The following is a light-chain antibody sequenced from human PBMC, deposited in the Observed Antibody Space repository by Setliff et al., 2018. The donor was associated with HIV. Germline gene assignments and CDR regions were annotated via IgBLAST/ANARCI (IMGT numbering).Light chain of an antibody. CDR2: DVI. V-gene: IGLV2-14*03. Sequence: QSALTQPASVSGSPGQSIAISCTGTSNDIGGFDYVSWYQQHPGKAPKLVIYDVIKRPAGVSDRFSASKSGNTASLTISGLQAEDEADYYCSSFTITTTPSGSVFGTGTKVTV. J-gene: IGLJ1*01. CDR1: SNDIGGFDY. CDR3: SSFTITTTPSGSV.